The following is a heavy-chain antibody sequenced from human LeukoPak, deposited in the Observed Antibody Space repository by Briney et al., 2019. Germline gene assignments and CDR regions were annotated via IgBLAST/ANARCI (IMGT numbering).Heavy chain of an antibody. Sequence: SVKVSCKASGGTFSSYAISWVRQAPGQGLEWMGGIIPIFGTANYAQKFQGRVTITTDESTSTAYMELSSLRSEDTAVYYCARGEEGHYYYYYMDVWGKGTTVTVSS. CDR1: GGTFSSYA. CDR3: ARGEEGHYYYYYMDV. V-gene: IGHV1-69*05. J-gene: IGHJ6*03. D-gene: IGHD1-26*01. CDR2: IIPIFGTA.